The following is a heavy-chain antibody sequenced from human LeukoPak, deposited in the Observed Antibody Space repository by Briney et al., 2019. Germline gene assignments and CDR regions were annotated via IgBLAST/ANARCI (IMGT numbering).Heavy chain of an antibody. V-gene: IGHV3-23*01. D-gene: IGHD3-22*01. CDR1: GFTFSSSV. J-gene: IGHJ4*02. Sequence: GGSLRLSCAASGFTFSSSVMSWVRQAPGKGPEWVSTIDGSGTRTFYALSFNGRFIISRDNSMNTLYLQMDGLRAEDTAVYYCASSPYDSSGYLAYWGQGTLVTVSS. CDR2: IDGSGTRT. CDR3: ASSPYDSSGYLAY.